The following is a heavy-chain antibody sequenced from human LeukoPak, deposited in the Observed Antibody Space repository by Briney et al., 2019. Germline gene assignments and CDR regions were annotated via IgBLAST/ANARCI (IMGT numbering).Heavy chain of an antibody. J-gene: IGHJ4*02. D-gene: IGHD5-24*01. CDR1: GFTFSSHG. CDR3: AKDGYNYNSPDY. V-gene: IGHV3-30*02. CDR2: IRYDGSNK. Sequence: PGGSLRLSCAASGFTFSSHGMHWVRQAPGKGLEWVAFIRYDGSNKYYADSVKGRFTISRDNSKNTLYLQMNSLRAEDTAVYYCAKDGYNYNSPDYWGQGTLVTVSS.